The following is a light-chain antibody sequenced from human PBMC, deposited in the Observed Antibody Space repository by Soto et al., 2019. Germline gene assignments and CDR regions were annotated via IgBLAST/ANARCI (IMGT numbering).Light chain of an antibody. Sequence: DIQMTQSPSSLSASVGDRVTITCRASQGIGNDLGWYQQKPGKAPKPLIYAASSLQSGVPSRFSGSGSGTEFTLTISSLQPEDFATYYCLQHDTYPLTFGQGTRLEI. J-gene: IGKJ5*01. V-gene: IGKV1-17*01. CDR1: QGIGND. CDR2: AAS. CDR3: LQHDTYPLT.